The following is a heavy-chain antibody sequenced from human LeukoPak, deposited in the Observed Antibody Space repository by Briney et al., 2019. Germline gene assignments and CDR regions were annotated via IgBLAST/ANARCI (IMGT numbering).Heavy chain of an antibody. J-gene: IGHJ5*02. CDR2: ISGSGEST. Sequence: PGGSLRLSCTASGFTFSSYAMNWVRQAPGKGLEWVSAISGSGESTYYADSVKGRFTISRENSKRTLYLQMNSLRAEDTALYYCAKARGYRSSSENNWFDPWGQGTLVTVYS. V-gene: IGHV3-23*01. CDR1: GFTFSSYA. CDR3: AKARGYRSSSENNWFDP. D-gene: IGHD6-6*01.